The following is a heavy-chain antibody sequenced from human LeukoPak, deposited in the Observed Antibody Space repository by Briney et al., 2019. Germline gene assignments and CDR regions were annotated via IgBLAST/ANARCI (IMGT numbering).Heavy chain of an antibody. CDR3: AREGDMVRGVDWFDP. Sequence: SETLSLTCTVSGGSISSYYWSWIRQPPGKGLEWIGYIYYSGSTNYNPSLKSRVTISVDTSKNQFSLKLSSVTAADTAVYYCAREGDMVRGVDWFDPLGPGNPGHHLL. CDR2: IYYSGST. V-gene: IGHV4-59*01. D-gene: IGHD3-10*01. CDR1: GGSISSYY. J-gene: IGHJ5*02.